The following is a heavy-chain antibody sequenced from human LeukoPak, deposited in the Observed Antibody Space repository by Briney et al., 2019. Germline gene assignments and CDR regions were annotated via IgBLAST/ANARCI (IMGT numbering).Heavy chain of an antibody. CDR1: GYSISSGYY. V-gene: IGHV4-38-2*01. Sequence: SETLSLTCAVSGYSISSGYYWGWIRQPPGKGLEGIGSIYHSGNTNYNPSLKSRVTISVDTSKNQFSLKVSSVTAADTALYYCARWYSSSGYLDYWGQGTLVTVSS. CDR2: IYHSGNT. J-gene: IGHJ4*02. CDR3: ARWYSSSGYLDY. D-gene: IGHD6-6*01.